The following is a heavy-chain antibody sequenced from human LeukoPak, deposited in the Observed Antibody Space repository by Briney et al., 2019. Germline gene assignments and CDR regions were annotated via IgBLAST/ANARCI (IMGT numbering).Heavy chain of an antibody. Sequence: PGGSLRLSCATSGFTFSYYGIHWVRQAPGKGLEWVAVMWSDGIRKYYTDSVKGQFTVSRDTSKNTQYLEMSSLRVEDTAVYYCTRDADTSGHYDIFDIWGQGTMVTVSS. CDR1: GFTFSYYG. D-gene: IGHD6-19*01. CDR3: TRDADTSGHYDIFDI. J-gene: IGHJ3*02. V-gene: IGHV3-33*01. CDR2: MWSDGIRK.